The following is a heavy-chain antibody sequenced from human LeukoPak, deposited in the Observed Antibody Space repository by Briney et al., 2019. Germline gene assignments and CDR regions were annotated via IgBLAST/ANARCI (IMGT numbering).Heavy chain of an antibody. CDR3: ARDVRGALDY. D-gene: IGHD1-26*01. J-gene: IGHJ4*02. CDR1: EFIFSNYW. V-gene: IGHV3-7*03. Sequence: GGSLRLSCAASEFIFSNYWMAWVRQAPGKGLEWVANVRQDGLEKNYVDSVKGRFTISRDNATNSLSLQMNSLGTDDTAVYYCARDVRGALDYWGQGTLVTVSS. CDR2: VRQDGLEK.